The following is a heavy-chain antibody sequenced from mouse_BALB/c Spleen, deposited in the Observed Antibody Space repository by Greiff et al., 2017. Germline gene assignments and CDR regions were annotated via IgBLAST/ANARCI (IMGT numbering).Heavy chain of an antibody. J-gene: IGHJ2*01. D-gene: IGHD4-1*01. V-gene: IGHV1S22*01. Sequence: LQQPGSELVRPGASVKLSCKASGYTFTSYWMHWVKQRPGQGLEWIGNIYPGSGSTNYDEKFKSKATLTVDTSSSTAYMQLSSLTSEDSAVYYCTRSHWEYFDYWGQGTTLTVSS. CDR2: IYPGSGST. CDR1: GYTFTSYW. CDR3: TRSHWEYFDY.